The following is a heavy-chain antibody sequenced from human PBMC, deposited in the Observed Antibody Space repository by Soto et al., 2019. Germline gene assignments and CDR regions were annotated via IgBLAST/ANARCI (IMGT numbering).Heavy chain of an antibody. V-gene: IGHV1-69*06. D-gene: IGHD3-16*01. CDR1: GGTFSSYA. CDR2: IIPIFGTA. CDR3: ARDGGRFFSPSYGMDV. Sequence: QVQLVQSGAEVKKPGSSVKVSCKASGGTFSSYAISWVRQAPGQGLEWMGGIIPIFGTANYAQKFQGRVTNNADKSTNTAYIEPSRLRSEDQGVYYWARDGGRFFSPSYGMDVWGQGTTVTVSS. J-gene: IGHJ6*02.